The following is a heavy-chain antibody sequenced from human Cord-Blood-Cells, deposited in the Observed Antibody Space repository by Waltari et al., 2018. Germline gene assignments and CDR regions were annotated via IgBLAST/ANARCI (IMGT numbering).Heavy chain of an antibody. CDR2: ISYDGSNK. D-gene: IGHD6-13*01. CDR1: GFPFGSSA. CDR3: ARTSSWYYFDY. Sequence: QVQLVESGGGVVQPGRSLRVSCEAAGFPFGSSAMHWVRQAPGKGLEWVAVISYDGSNKYYADSVKGRFTISRDNSKNTLYLQMNSLRAEDTAVYYCARTSSWYYFDYWGQGTLVTVSS. J-gene: IGHJ4*02. V-gene: IGHV3-30-3*01.